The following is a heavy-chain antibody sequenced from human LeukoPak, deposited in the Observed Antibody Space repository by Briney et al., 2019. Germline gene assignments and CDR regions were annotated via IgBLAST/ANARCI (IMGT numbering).Heavy chain of an antibody. CDR3: VKGRERYDDTHRRYYYYGMDV. Sequence: SETLSLTCTVSGGSISSHYWSWIRQPPGKGLEWIGYIYYSWSTNYNPSLKSRVTISVDTSKNQFSLKLSSVTAADTAVYYCVKGRERYDDTHRRYYYYGMDVWGQGTAVTVSS. D-gene: IGHD3-22*01. CDR1: GGSISSHY. V-gene: IGHV4-59*11. CDR2: IYYSWST. J-gene: IGHJ6*02.